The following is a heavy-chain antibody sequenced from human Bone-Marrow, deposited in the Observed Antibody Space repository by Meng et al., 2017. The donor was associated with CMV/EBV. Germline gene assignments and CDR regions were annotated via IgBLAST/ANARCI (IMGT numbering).Heavy chain of an antibody. D-gene: IGHD2-2*01. Sequence: GFTFSSYAMSWGRQAPGKGLEWVSAISGSGGSTYYADSVKGRFTISRDNSKNTLYLQMNSLRAEDTAVYYCAKGYCSSTSCLGASDYWGQGTLVTVSS. V-gene: IGHV3-23*01. J-gene: IGHJ4*02. CDR3: AKGYCSSTSCLGASDY. CDR1: GFTFSSYA. CDR2: ISGSGGST.